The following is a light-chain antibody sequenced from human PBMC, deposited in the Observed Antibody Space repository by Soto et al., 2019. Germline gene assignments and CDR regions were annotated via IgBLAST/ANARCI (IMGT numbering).Light chain of an antibody. J-gene: IGKJ5*01. CDR1: QSICDS. V-gene: IGKV3-15*01. Sequence: IVMTQSPATLSLTPGERATLSCRASQSICDSLALYQHKPGQAPRLLISGASTLATDVPARFSGIGSGTEVTLTISSLQSEDCAVDYGLQYNNWPRTFGQGTRRDMK. CDR3: LQYNNWPRT. CDR2: GAS.